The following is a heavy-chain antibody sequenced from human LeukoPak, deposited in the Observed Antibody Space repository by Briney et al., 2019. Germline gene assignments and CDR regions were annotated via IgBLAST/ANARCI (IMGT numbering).Heavy chain of an antibody. J-gene: IGHJ3*02. D-gene: IGHD2-15*01. CDR3: ARGTGIVVVVAATPPDAFDI. Sequence: SVKVSCKASGGTFSSYAISWVRQAPGQGLEWMGGIIPIFGTANYAQKFQGRVTITTHESTSTAYMELSSLRSEDTAVYYCARGTGIVVVVAATPPDAFDIWGQGTMVTVSS. CDR1: GGTFSSYA. CDR2: IIPIFGTA. V-gene: IGHV1-69*05.